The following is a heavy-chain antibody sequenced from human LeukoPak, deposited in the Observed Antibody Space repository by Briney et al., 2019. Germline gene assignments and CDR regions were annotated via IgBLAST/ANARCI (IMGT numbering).Heavy chain of an antibody. CDR2: IIPIFGTA. CDR3: ARVGVYYDSSGPGDY. J-gene: IGHJ4*02. CDR1: GGTFSSYA. Sequence: GASVKVSCKASGGTFSSYAISWVRQAPGQGLEWMGRIIPIFGTANYAQKFQGRVTITTDESTSTAYMELSSLRSEDTAVYYCARVGVYYDSSGPGDYWGQGTLVTVSS. V-gene: IGHV1-69*05. D-gene: IGHD3-22*01.